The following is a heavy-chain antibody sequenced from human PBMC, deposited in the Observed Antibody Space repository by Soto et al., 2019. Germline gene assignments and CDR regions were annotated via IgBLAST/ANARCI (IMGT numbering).Heavy chain of an antibody. Sequence: EVQLVESGGGLVQPGGSLRLSCAASGFTVSSNYMSWVRQAPGKGLEWVSVIYSGGSTYYADSVKGRFTISRDNSKNSLYLQMNSLRAEDTAVYYCARVLGGSYFHYWGQGTLVTVSS. D-gene: IGHD1-26*01. CDR1: GFTVSSNY. V-gene: IGHV3-66*01. CDR3: ARVLGGSYFHY. CDR2: IYSGGST. J-gene: IGHJ4*02.